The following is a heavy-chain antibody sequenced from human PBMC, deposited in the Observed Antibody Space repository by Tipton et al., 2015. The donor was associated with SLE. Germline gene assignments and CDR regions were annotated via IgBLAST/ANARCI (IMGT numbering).Heavy chain of an antibody. D-gene: IGHD3-9*01. J-gene: IGHJ5*02. V-gene: IGHV4-39*07. CDR3: ARTKLRYFDWPYNWFDP. Sequence: GLVKPSETLSLSCTVSGGSISSSSYYWGWIRQPPGKGLEWIGSIYYSGSTYYNPSLKSRVTISVDTSKNQFSLKLSSVTAADTAVYYCARTKLRYFDWPYNWFDPWGQGTLVTVSS. CDR1: GGSISSSSYY. CDR2: IYYSGST.